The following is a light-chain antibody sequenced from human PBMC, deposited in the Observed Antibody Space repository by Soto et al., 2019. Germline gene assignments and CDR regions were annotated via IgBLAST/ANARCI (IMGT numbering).Light chain of an antibody. V-gene: IGKV1-39*01. Sequence: DIQMTQSPSSLSASVGDRVTITCRASQSVNSYLNWYQQKPGKAPKLLIYAASSLQSGVPSRFSGSGSGTDFTLTISSLQPEDFATYYCQQYDNLPELTFGGGTKVDIK. CDR3: QQYDNLPELT. CDR1: QSVNSY. J-gene: IGKJ4*01. CDR2: AAS.